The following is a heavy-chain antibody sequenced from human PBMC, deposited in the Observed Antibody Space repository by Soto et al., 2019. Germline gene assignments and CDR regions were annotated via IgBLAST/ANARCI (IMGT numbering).Heavy chain of an antibody. D-gene: IGHD3-10*01. V-gene: IGHV4-34*01. CDR3: ASGAGMVRGVMNY. CDR2: INHSGST. Sequence: SETLSLTCAVYGGSFSGYYWSWIRQPPGKGLEWIGEINHSGSTNYNPSLKSRVTISVDTSKNQFSLKLSSVTATDTAVYYCASGAGMVRGVMNYWGQGTLVTVSS. CDR1: GGSFSGYY. J-gene: IGHJ4*02.